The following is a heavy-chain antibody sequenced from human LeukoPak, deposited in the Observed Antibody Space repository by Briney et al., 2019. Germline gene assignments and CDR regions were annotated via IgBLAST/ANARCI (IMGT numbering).Heavy chain of an antibody. CDR1: GFTFSSYW. CDR2: INSDGSST. D-gene: IGHD3-22*01. J-gene: IGHJ4*02. Sequence: GGSLRLSCAASGFTFSSYWMHWVRQAPGKGLVWVSRINSDGSSTSYADSVKGRFTISRDNSKNTVYLQMNSLRADDTAVYYCAKLGGYYDNSASRYFDYWGQGTLVTVSS. V-gene: IGHV3-74*01. CDR3: AKLGGYYDNSASRYFDY.